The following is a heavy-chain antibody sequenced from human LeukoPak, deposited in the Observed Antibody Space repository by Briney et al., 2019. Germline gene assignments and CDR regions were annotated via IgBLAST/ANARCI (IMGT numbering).Heavy chain of an antibody. D-gene: IGHD3-10*01. V-gene: IGHV1-2*02. Sequence: ASVKVSCKASGYTFTGYYVHWVRQAPGQGLEWMGWINPDSGGTNYAQKFQGRVTMTRDTSINTAYMELSRLRSDDTAVYYCARDLMVRGPMDVWGKGTTVTVSS. CDR1: GYTFTGYY. CDR2: INPDSGGT. J-gene: IGHJ6*03. CDR3: ARDLMVRGPMDV.